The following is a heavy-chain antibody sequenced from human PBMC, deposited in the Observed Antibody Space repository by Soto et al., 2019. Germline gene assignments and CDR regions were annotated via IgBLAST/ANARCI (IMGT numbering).Heavy chain of an antibody. V-gene: IGHV1-2*02. D-gene: IGHD3-3*01. CDR3: ARDQEMSYDIWSGYYTFRMDV. CDR2: INPNSGGT. J-gene: IGHJ6*02. CDR1: GYTFTGYY. Sequence: ASVKVSCKASGYTFTGYYMHWVRQAPGQGLEWMGWINPNSGGTNYAQKFQGRVTMTRDTSISTAYMELSRLRSDDTAVYYCARDQEMSYDIWSGYYTFRMDVWGQGTKVTV.